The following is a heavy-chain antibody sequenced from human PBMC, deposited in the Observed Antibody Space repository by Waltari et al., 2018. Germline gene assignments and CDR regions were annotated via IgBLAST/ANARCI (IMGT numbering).Heavy chain of an antibody. J-gene: IGHJ4*02. D-gene: IGHD1-7*01. V-gene: IGHV3-53*01. CDR2: IYSGGST. CDR1: GFTVSSNY. CDR3: ASLITGTTFDY. Sequence: EVQLVESGGGLIQPGGSLRLYCAASGFTVSSNYMSWVRQAPGKGLEWVSVIYSGGSTSYADSLKGRFTISRDNSKNTLYLQMNSLRAEDTAVYYCASLITGTTFDYWGQGTLVTVSS.